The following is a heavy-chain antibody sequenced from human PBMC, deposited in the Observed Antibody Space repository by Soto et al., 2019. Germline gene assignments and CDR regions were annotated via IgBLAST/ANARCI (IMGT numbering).Heavy chain of an antibody. D-gene: IGHD3-22*01. V-gene: IGHV4-59*01. J-gene: IGHJ4*02. CDR1: GGSISSYY. CDR3: ARVDSSGSYFDY. Sequence: PSETLSLTCTVSGGSISSYYWSWIRQPPGKGLEWIGYIYYSGSTSYNPSLKSRVTMSVDTSKNQFSLKLSSVTAAVTAMYYCARVDSSGSYFDYWGQGTLVTVSS. CDR2: IYYSGST.